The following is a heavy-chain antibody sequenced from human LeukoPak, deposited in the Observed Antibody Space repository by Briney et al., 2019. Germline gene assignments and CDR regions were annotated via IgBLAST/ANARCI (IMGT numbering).Heavy chain of an antibody. CDR1: GFNFDDYT. J-gene: IGHJ6*03. D-gene: IGHD3-22*01. V-gene: IGHV3-43*01. Sequence: GGSLRLSCAASGFNFDDYTMHWLRQPPGKGLQWVSLISWDGGTIYYADSVKGRFTIPRDNSKEVLYLQMDSLTTDDTALYYCAKMAVENYYDSSDYSNYYMDDWGKGTTVIVS. CDR3: AKMAVENYYDSSDYSNYYMDD. CDR2: ISWDGGTI.